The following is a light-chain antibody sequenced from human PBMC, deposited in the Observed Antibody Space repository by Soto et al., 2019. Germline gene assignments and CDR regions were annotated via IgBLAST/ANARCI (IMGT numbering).Light chain of an antibody. CDR1: SSNIGSKY. Sequence: QLVLTQPPSASGTPGQRVTISCSGSSSNIGSKYAYWYQQLPGRAPKLLIYRNNQRPSGVPDRFSGSKSGTSASLAISGLRSEDEADYYCAAWDDSLSGVVFGGGTKLTVL. CDR2: RNN. CDR3: AAWDDSLSGVV. J-gene: IGLJ2*01. V-gene: IGLV1-47*01.